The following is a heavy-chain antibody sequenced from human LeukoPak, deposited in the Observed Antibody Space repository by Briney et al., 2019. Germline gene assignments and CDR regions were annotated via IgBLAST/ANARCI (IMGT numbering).Heavy chain of an antibody. Sequence: PSETLSPTCTVSGGSISSYYWSWIRQPPGKGLEWIGYIYYSGSTNYNPSLKSRVTISVDTSKNQFSLKLSSVTAADTAVYYCARDTDYYDSSGYNKGWYFDLWGRGTLVTVSS. CDR1: GGSISSYY. D-gene: IGHD3-22*01. J-gene: IGHJ2*01. CDR2: IYYSGST. CDR3: ARDTDYYDSSGYNKGWYFDL. V-gene: IGHV4-59*01.